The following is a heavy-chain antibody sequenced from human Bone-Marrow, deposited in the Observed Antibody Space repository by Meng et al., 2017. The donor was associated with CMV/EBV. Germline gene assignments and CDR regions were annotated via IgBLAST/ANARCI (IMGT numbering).Heavy chain of an antibody. V-gene: IGHV1-2*02. J-gene: IGHJ4*02. CDR2: INPNSGGT. CDR1: GYTFTGYY. Sequence: ASVKVSCKASGYTFTGYYMHWVRQAPGQGLEWMGWINPNSGGTNYAQKFQGRVTMTRDTSISTAYMELSGLIPDDTAVYYCARDEGEGYNSTPYYWGQGTLVTVSS. D-gene: IGHD5-24*01. CDR3: ARDEGEGYNSTPYY.